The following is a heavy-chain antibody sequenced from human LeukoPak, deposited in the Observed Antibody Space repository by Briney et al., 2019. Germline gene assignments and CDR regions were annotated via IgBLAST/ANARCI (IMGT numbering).Heavy chain of an antibody. Sequence: PGGSLRLSCAASGFTFSSYEMNWVRQAPGKGLEWISYIATGGRTIYYADSVKGRFTISRDNSKNTLYLQMNSLRAEDTAVYYCARGVSGGFYYEFDDWGQGTLVTVSS. CDR3: ARGVSGGFYYEFDD. CDR2: IATGGRTI. D-gene: IGHD3-22*01. CDR1: GFTFSSYE. J-gene: IGHJ4*02. V-gene: IGHV3-48*03.